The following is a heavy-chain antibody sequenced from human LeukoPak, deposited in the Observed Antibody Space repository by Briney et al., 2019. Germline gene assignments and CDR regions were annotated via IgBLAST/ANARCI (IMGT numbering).Heavy chain of an antibody. CDR1: GGVFSSYA. CDR3: ARTRSGSVTTPNCDAFDV. Sequence: SVKVSCKSSGGVFSSYAVTWVRQATGQGLEWMGGIIPLFHTADYAQQFRDRVTITADESTTTVYMDLSSLTPEDTAVYYCARTRSGSVTTPNCDAFDVWGQGTMVSVSS. CDR2: IIPLFHTA. V-gene: IGHV1-69*13. D-gene: IGHD4-17*01. J-gene: IGHJ3*01.